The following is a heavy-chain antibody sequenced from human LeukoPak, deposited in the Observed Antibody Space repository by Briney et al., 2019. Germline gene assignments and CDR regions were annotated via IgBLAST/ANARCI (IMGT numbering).Heavy chain of an antibody. J-gene: IGHJ6*02. CDR3: ARNNAMDV. Sequence: GGSLRLSCAASGFALSSHWMTWVRQVPGRGPEWVANVNRDGSETYYLDSVKGRFTISKDNAKNSLYLQMNSLRAEDTALYHCARNNAMDVWGQRTTVIVSS. CDR1: GFALSSHW. CDR2: VNRDGSET. D-gene: IGHD2-8*01. V-gene: IGHV3-7*03.